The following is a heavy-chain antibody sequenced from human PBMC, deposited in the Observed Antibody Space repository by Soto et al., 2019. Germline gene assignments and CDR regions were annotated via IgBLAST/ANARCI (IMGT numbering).Heavy chain of an antibody. J-gene: IGHJ6*03. D-gene: IGHD2-2*01. Sequence: GGSLRLSCAASGFTFSSYAMSWVRQAPGKGLEWVSAISGSGGSTYYADSVKGRFTISRDNSKNTLYLQMNSLRAEDTAVYYCAKASGLVPAAMVYYYYYMDVWGKGTTVTVSS. CDR1: GFTFSSYA. CDR3: AKASGLVPAAMVYYYYYMDV. V-gene: IGHV3-23*01. CDR2: ISGSGGST.